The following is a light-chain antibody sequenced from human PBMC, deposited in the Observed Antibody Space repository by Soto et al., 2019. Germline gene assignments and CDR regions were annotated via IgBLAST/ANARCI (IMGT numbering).Light chain of an antibody. CDR2: DVS. Sequence: QSALTQPRSVSGSPGQSVSISCTGASSDVGGYNYVSWYQQHPGKAPTLMIYDVSKRPSGVPDRFFGSKSGNTASLTISGLQAEDEADYYCCSYAGGYVFVFGTGTKVTVL. V-gene: IGLV2-11*01. CDR3: CSYAGGYVFV. CDR1: SSDVGGYNY. J-gene: IGLJ1*01.